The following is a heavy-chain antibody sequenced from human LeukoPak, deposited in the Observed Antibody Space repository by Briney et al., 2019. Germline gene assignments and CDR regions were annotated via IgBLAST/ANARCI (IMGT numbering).Heavy chain of an antibody. CDR2: TYYRSKWYN. V-gene: IGHV6-1*01. J-gene: IGHJ6*03. CDR1: GDSVSSNSAA. D-gene: IGHD1-26*01. CDR3: ARGALGATTLYYYYMDV. Sequence: SQTLSLTCAISGDSVSSNSAAWNWIRQSPSRGLEWLGRTYYRSKWYNDYAVSVKSRITINPDTSKNQFSLQLNSVTPEDTAVYYCARGALGATTLYYYYMDVWGKGTTVTVSS.